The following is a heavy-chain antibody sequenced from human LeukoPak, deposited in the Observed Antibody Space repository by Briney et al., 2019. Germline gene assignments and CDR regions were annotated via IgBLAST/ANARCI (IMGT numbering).Heavy chain of an antibody. Sequence: SETLSLTCAVYGGSFSGYYWSWIRQPPGKGLEWIGEINHSGSTNYNPSLKSRVTISVDTSKNQFSLKLSSVTAADTAVYYCAQLIPGEMATTTRGWFDPWGQGILVTVSS. CDR3: AQLIPGEMATTTRGWFDP. CDR2: INHSGST. V-gene: IGHV4-34*01. CDR1: GGSFSGYY. J-gene: IGHJ5*02. D-gene: IGHD5-24*01.